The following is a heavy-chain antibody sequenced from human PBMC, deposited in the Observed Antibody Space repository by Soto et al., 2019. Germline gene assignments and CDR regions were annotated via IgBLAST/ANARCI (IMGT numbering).Heavy chain of an antibody. V-gene: IGHV4-39*01. CDR3: ARHVKTGSAGTTTIVGGWFDP. CDR1: GGSISSSSYY. J-gene: IGHJ5*02. D-gene: IGHD1-1*01. CDR2: IYCRGRN. Sequence: QLQLQESGPGLVKPSETLSLTCTVSGGSISSSSYYWGWIRQPPGKGLEWIGSIYCRGRNYYNPSLKSRANTTLDTAQNHFSPRPSPVARDDTAEYYCARHVKTGSAGTTTIVGGWFDPWGQGTPVTVSS.